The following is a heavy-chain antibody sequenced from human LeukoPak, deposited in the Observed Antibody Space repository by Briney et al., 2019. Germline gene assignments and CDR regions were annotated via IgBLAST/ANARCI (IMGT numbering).Heavy chain of an antibody. CDR2: ISGNGVNT. Sequence: GGSLRLSCAASGFTFSSYAMSWVRQAPGKGLEWVSGISGNGVNTYHADSVKGRFTISRDNSKNTLYLQMNSLRVEDTAVYYCAKPMCSSTSCYRYFDYWGQGSPVTVSS. CDR3: AKPMCSSTSCYRYFDY. J-gene: IGHJ4*02. D-gene: IGHD2-2*01. CDR1: GFTFSSYA. V-gene: IGHV3-23*01.